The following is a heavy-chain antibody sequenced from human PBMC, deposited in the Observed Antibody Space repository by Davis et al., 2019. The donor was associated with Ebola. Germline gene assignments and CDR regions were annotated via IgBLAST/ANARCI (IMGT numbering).Heavy chain of an antibody. J-gene: IGHJ3*02. CDR3: ARRDNYYASGVKAFDI. CDR1: GYRFTSYW. CDR2: IYPGDSAT. Sequence: GESLKISCKGSGYRFTSYWIGWVRQMPGNGLEWMGIIYPGDSATRYSPSFQGQVTISADKSISTAYLQWSSLKASDTAMYYCARRDNYYASGVKAFDIWGQGTMVTVSS. D-gene: IGHD3-10*01. V-gene: IGHV5-51*01.